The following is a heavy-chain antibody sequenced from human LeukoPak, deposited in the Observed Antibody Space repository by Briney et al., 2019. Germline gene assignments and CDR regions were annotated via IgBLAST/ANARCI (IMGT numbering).Heavy chain of an antibody. J-gene: IGHJ4*02. CDR1: SGSISSGDYY. Sequence: SQTLSLTCTVSSGSISSGDYYWSWIRQPPGKGLEWIGYLYYSGSTYYNPSLKRRVTISVDTSKNQFSLNLRSVTDADTAVYYCARVGKYCGGDCYSVKYWGQGTLVTVSS. D-gene: IGHD2-21*01. V-gene: IGHV4-30-4*08. CDR3: ARVGKYCGGDCYSVKY. CDR2: LYYSGST.